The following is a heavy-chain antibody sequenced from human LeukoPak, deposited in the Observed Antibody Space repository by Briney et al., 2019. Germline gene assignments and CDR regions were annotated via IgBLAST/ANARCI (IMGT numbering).Heavy chain of an antibody. V-gene: IGHV1-18*01. D-gene: IGHD2-2*01. Sequence: GASVKVSCKASGYTFTNYGISWVRQAPGQGLEWMGWISAYNGNTNYAQKLQGRVTMTTDTSTSTAYMELRSLRSDDTAVYYCARDRHPLQDIVVVPAALWGQGTLVTVSS. CDR3: ARDRHPLQDIVVVPAAL. CDR1: GYTFTNYG. J-gene: IGHJ4*02. CDR2: ISAYNGNT.